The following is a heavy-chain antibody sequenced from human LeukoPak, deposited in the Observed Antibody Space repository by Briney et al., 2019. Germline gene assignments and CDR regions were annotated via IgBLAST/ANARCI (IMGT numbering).Heavy chain of an antibody. CDR2: ISAYNGNT. V-gene: IGHV1-18*01. J-gene: IGHJ4*02. CDR3: ARSTTYYDYVWGSSTYYFDY. Sequence: ASVKVSCKASGYTFTSYGISWVRQAPGQGLEWMGWISAYNGNTNYAQKFQGRVTMTRDTSISTAYMELSRLRSDDTAVYYCARSTTYYDYVWGSSTYYFDYWGQGTLVTVSS. CDR1: GYTFTSYG. D-gene: IGHD3-16*01.